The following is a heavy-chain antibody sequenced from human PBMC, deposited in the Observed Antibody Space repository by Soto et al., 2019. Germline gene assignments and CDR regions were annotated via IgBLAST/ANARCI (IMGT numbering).Heavy chain of an antibody. CDR3: ALTRRSSLLEVAGPGFEY. Sequence: QVRLVESGGGVVQPGRSLRLSCAASGFNFGVFGMHWVRQAPGKGLEWLSVLFYEGSEEYYADSVRGRFTISRKNSKNNVFLQVDRLRVDDSGVYYCALTRRSSLLEVAGPGFEYWGQGSLVTVS. J-gene: IGHJ4*02. CDR1: GFNFGVFG. CDR2: LFYEGSEE. V-gene: IGHV3-30*03. D-gene: IGHD6-19*01.